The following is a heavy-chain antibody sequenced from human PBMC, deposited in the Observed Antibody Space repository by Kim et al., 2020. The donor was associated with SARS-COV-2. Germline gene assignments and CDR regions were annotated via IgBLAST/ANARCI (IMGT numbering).Heavy chain of an antibody. V-gene: IGHV3-53*04. J-gene: IGHJ4*02. D-gene: IGHD5-12*01. Sequence: ADSVKGRFTISRHNSKNTLYLQMNSRRAEDTAVYYCAIAVDIVAIGARDYWGQGTLVTVSS. CDR3: AIAVDIVAIGARDY.